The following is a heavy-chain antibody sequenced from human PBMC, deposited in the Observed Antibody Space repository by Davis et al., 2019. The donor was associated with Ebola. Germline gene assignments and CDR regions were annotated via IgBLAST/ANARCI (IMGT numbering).Heavy chain of an antibody. V-gene: IGHV3-30*03. Sequence: GESLKISCAASGFTFSSYGMHWVRQAPGKGLEWVAVISYDGSNKYYADSVKGRFTISRDNAKNSLYLQMNSLRAEDTAVYYCARGNDYIWGSYRYDYWGQGTLVTVSS. CDR2: ISYDGSNK. J-gene: IGHJ4*02. D-gene: IGHD3-16*02. CDR1: GFTFSSYG. CDR3: ARGNDYIWGSYRYDY.